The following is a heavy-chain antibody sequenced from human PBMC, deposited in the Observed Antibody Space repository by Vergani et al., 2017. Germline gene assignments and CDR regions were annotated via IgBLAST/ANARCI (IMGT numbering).Heavy chain of an antibody. CDR1: GGSISSYY. V-gene: IGHV4-59*01. CDR3: ARASGRYCSSTSCYSNWFDP. Sequence: QVQLQESGPGLVKPSETLSLTCTVSGGSISSYYWSWIRQPPGKGLEWIGYINYSGSTNNNPSLKSRVTISVYTSKNQFSLKLSSVTAADTAVYYCARASGRYCSSTSCYSNWFDPWGQGTLVTVSS. CDR2: INYSGST. J-gene: IGHJ5*02. D-gene: IGHD2-2*01.